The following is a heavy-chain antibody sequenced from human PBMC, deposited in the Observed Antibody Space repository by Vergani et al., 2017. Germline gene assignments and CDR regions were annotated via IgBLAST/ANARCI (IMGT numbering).Heavy chain of an antibody. Sequence: QVQLQESGPGLVKPSQTLALTCTVSGGSISSGSYYWSWIRQPAGKGLEWIGRIYTSGSTNYNPSLKSRVTMSVDTSKNQFPLKLGSVTAADTAVYSCARLHYYGSGTTWGQGTLVTVSS. V-gene: IGHV4-61*02. J-gene: IGHJ4*02. D-gene: IGHD3-10*01. CDR1: GGSISSGSYY. CDR3: ARLHYYGSGTT. CDR2: IYTSGST.